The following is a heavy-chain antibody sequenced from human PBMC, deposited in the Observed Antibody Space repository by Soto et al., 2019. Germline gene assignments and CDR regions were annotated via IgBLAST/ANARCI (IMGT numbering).Heavy chain of an antibody. Sequence: QVQLVQSGIEVKTPGASVKVACKASGYIFSDYGISWVRQAPGQGLEWXXXXNAHNGNTNYAQKFQGRVTMTKDTXXXXXXXXXXXXXXXXXXXXXXXXXXXXXXXXXXXXXXMDVWGQGTTVTVSS. J-gene: IGHJ6*02. CDR1: GYIFSDYG. CDR2: XNAHNGNT. CDR3: XXXXXXXXXXXXXXXXMDV. V-gene: IGHV1-18*01.